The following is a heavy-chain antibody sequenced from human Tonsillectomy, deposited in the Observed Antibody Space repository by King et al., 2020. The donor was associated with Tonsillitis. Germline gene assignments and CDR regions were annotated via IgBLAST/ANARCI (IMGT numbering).Heavy chain of an antibody. CDR2: IRGTDGFP. J-gene: IGHJ4*02. V-gene: IGHV3-23*04. CDR3: ARGRWFGQQLPLGYYWFDY. CDR1: GFTFSNFD. Sequence: VQLVESGGGLVQPGGSLRLSCAASGFTFSNFDMSLVRQAPGKGLEWVSRIRGTDGFPYYADSVQGRFTISRDNSKKTVSLQMNSLRAEDSAIYYCARGRWFGQQLPLGYYWFDYWGQGTLVTVSS. D-gene: IGHD3-10*01.